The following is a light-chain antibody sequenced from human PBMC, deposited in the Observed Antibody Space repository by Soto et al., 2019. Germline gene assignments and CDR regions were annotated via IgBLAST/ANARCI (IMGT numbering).Light chain of an antibody. CDR1: QSVSSSF. Sequence: EIVLAQSPGTLSLSPGESATLSCRASQSVSSSFLAWYQQKAGQAPRLLIYGASRRATGIPDRFSGSGSGTDFTLTISXXXXXDFAVYYCQQYVSSPWAFGQGT. CDR2: GAS. CDR3: QQYVSSPWA. J-gene: IGKJ1*01. V-gene: IGKV3-20*01.